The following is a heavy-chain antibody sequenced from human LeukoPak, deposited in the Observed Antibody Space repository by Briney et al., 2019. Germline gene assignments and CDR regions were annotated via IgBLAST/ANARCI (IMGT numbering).Heavy chain of an antibody. V-gene: IGHV1-18*01. CDR1: GYTFTSYG. Sequence: GASVKVSCKASGYTFTSYGITWVRQAPGQGLEWMGWISAYNAYTYYAQKLQGRVTMTTDTSTSTAYMELRSLRSEDTAVYYCAAVEYSSSSEYYYYYMDVWGKGTTVTVSS. D-gene: IGHD6-6*01. CDR2: ISAYNAYT. CDR3: AAVEYSSSSEYYYYYMDV. J-gene: IGHJ6*03.